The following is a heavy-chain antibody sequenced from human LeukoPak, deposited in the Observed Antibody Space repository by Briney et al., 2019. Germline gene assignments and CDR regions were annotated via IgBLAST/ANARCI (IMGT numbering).Heavy chain of an antibody. CDR3: AKVGGTVYYFDY. D-gene: IGHD1-14*01. Sequence: GGSLRLSCAASGFTFKTYSMSWVRQAPGKGLEWVSAISGSGGSTYYADSVEGRFTISRDNSKNTLYLQMNSLRAEDTAVYYCAKVGGTVYYFDYWGQGTLVTVSS. J-gene: IGHJ4*02. V-gene: IGHV3-23*01. CDR2: ISGSGGST. CDR1: GFTFKTYS.